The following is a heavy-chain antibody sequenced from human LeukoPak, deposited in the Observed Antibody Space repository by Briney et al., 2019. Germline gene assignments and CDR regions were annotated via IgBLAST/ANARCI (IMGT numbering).Heavy chain of an antibody. J-gene: IGHJ4*02. Sequence: PSETLSLTCAVYGGSFSGYYWSWIRQPPGKGLEWIGEINHSGSTNYNPSLKSRVTISVDTSKNQFSLKLSSVTAADTAVYYCARIPQATPLCYFDYWGQGTLVTVSS. D-gene: IGHD2-21*01. CDR3: ARIPQATPLCYFDY. CDR2: INHSGST. V-gene: IGHV4-34*01. CDR1: GGSFSGYY.